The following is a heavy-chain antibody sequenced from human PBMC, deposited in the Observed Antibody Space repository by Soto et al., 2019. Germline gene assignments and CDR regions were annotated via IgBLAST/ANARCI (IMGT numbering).Heavy chain of an antibody. J-gene: IGHJ5*02. CDR2: IIPIFGTA. CDR1: GGTFSSYA. V-gene: IGHV1-69*01. CDR3: ARESSGVVNPYDSSGYYYVGWFDP. D-gene: IGHD3-22*01. Sequence: QVQLVQSGAEVKKPGSSVKVSCKASGGTFSSYAISWVRQAPGQGLEWMGGIIPIFGTANYAQKFQGRVTITAEESTSTAYMELSSLRSEDTAVYYCARESSGVVNPYDSSGYYYVGWFDPWGQGTLVTVSS.